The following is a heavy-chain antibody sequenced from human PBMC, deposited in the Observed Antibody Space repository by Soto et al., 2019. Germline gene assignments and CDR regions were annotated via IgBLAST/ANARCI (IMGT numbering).Heavy chain of an antibody. D-gene: IGHD2-15*01. V-gene: IGHV1-2*02. Sequence: QFQLVQSGAEVKKPGASVKVSCKASGYTFTGWYVHWVRQAPGQGLEWMGWLNPKTGGTYYAQRFQGRVSMTSDTSTSTVYMELNRLTSDDTAVYYCASGRAVGYWGQGTLVTVSS. CDR1: GYTFTGWY. CDR3: ASGRAVGY. J-gene: IGHJ4*02. CDR2: LNPKTGGT.